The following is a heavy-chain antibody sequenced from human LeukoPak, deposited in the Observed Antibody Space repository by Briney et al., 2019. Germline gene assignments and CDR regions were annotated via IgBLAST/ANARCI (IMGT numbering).Heavy chain of an antibody. CDR1: GFAFSNYA. CDR3: AKSYDIPDY. CDR2: ISYDGSKK. J-gene: IGHJ4*02. V-gene: IGHV3-30-3*02. Sequence: GGSLRLSCAASGFAFSNYAMHWVRQAPGKGLEWVAFISYDGSKKYYADSVKGRFTISRDNSKNTLYLQMNSLRAEDTAVYYCAKSYDIPDYWGQGTLVTVSS. D-gene: IGHD3-9*01.